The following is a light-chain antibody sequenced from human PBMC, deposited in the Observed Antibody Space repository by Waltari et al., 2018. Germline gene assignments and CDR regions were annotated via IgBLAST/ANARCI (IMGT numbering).Light chain of an antibody. Sequence: DIVMTQSPDSLAVSLGERATINCKSSQSVFYSSNNRNYLGWYQHKAGQPPKLLIYWASTRESGVPDRFSGSGSWTDFTLTISNLQAEDVAVYYCQQYYATPRTFGQGTKVAIK. CDR1: QSVFYSSNNRNY. CDR2: WAS. J-gene: IGKJ1*01. CDR3: QQYYATPRT. V-gene: IGKV4-1*01.